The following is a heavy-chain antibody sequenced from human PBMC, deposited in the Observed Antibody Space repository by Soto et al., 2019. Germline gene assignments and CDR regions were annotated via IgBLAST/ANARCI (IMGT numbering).Heavy chain of an antibody. D-gene: IGHD3-3*01. J-gene: IGHJ6*02. Sequence: PGESQRISCMGSGYKFSTWHNFTSYSIAWVRQIPGEGLEWMGIIYPGVSDARYSPSFQGQGTISAGKSINSVYLQWSSLKASDTATYYCARLGFNYDFLSGYYNVHHYYGIDVWGQGTTVTVSS. V-gene: IGHV5-51*01. CDR3: ARLGFNYDFLSGYYNVHHYYGIDV. CDR1: GYKFSTWHNFTSYS. CDR2: IYPGVSDA.